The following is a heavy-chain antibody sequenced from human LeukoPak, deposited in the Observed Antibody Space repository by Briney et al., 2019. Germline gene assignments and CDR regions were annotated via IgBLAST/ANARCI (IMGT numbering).Heavy chain of an antibody. J-gene: IGHJ5*01. V-gene: IGHV3-23*01. Sequence: GGSLRLSCAASGFTFNGYAMTWVRHAPGKGLEWVSTISGGSGVKTFYAASEEGRLSLSNDSSSDIVELQMNSLRADDTAVYYCARVRCSANTWNPIWFCPWGQGTLV. D-gene: IGHD2-15*01. CDR2: ISGGSGVKT. CDR3: ARVRCSANTWNPIWFCP. CDR1: GFTFNGYA.